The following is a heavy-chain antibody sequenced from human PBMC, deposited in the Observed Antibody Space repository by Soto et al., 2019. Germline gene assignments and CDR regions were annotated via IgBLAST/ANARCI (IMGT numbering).Heavy chain of an antibody. V-gene: IGHV3-21*01. CDR2: ISSSSSYI. Sequence: GGSLRLSCAASGFTFSGYSMNWVRQAPGKGLEWVSSISSSSSYIYYADSVKGRFTISRDNAKNSLYLQMNSLRAEDTAVYYCAREDTAMVTYYYGMDVWGQGTTVTVSS. J-gene: IGHJ6*02. D-gene: IGHD5-18*01. CDR1: GFTFSGYS. CDR3: AREDTAMVTYYYGMDV.